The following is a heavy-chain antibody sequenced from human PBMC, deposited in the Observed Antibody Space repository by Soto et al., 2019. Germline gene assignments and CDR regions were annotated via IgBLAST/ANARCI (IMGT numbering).Heavy chain of an antibody. D-gene: IGHD3-22*01. J-gene: IGHJ6*02. CDR1: GGTFSSYA. V-gene: IGHV1-69*13. CDR2: IIPIFGTA. CDR3: ARERAVVITTMGREDYYYYGMDV. Sequence: SVKVSCKASGGTFSSYAISWVRQAPGQGLEWMGGIIPIFGTANYAQKFQGRVTITADESTSTAYMELSSLRSEDTAVYYCARERAVVITTMGREDYYYYGMDVWGQ.